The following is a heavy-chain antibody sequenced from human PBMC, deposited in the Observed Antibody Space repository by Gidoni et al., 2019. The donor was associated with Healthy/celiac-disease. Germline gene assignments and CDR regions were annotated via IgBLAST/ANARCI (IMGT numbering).Heavy chain of an antibody. V-gene: IGHV1-69*01. CDR2: IIPIFGTA. J-gene: IGHJ6*04. Sequence: QVQLVQSGAEVKKPGSSVMVSCKASGGTFSSYAISWVRQAPGQGLEWMGGIIPIFGTANYAQKFQGRVTITADESTSTAYMELSSLRSEDTAVYYCARGIAAAVPHYYYGMDVWGKGTTVTVSS. CDR1: GGTFSSYA. CDR3: ARGIAAAVPHYYYGMDV. D-gene: IGHD6-13*01.